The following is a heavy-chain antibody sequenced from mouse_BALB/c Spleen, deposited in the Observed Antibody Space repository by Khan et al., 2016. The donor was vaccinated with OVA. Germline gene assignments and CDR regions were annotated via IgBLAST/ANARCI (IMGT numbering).Heavy chain of an antibody. CDR2: IDPTTGYT. J-gene: IGHJ3*01. CDR1: GYTFTTYW. CDR3: ARRGVYGFFAY. D-gene: IGHD2-2*01. Sequence: VQLQQSGAELAKPGASMKMSCKASGYTFTTYWMRWVKQRPGQGLEWIGYIDPTTGYTEYNQKFKDRATLTTDTSSSTAYMQLSSLTSEDSAVYYCARRGVYGFFAYWGQGTMVTVSA. V-gene: IGHV1-7*01.